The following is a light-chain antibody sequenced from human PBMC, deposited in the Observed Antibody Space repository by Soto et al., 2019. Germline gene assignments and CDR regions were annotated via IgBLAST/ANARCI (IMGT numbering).Light chain of an antibody. Sequence: GDRVTLTCQASQDISNYLNWYQQKPGKAPKLLIYDASNLETGVPSRFSGSGSGTDFTFTISSLQPEDIATYYCQQYDNLPPLTFGGGTKVEIK. V-gene: IGKV1-33*01. CDR1: QDISNY. J-gene: IGKJ4*01. CDR2: DAS. CDR3: QQYDNLPPLT.